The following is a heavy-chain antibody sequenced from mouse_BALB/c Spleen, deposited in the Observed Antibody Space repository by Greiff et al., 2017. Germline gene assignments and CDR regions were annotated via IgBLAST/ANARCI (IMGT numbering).Heavy chain of an antibody. CDR3: ARYTGTEAY. Sequence: QVQLQQSGAELAKPGASVKMSCKASGYTFTSYWMHWVKQRPGQGLEWIGYINPSTGYTEYNQKFKDKATLTADKSSSTAYMQLSSLTSEDSAVYYCARYTGTEAYWGQGTLVTVSA. D-gene: IGHD4-1*01. V-gene: IGHV1-7*01. CDR1: GYTFTSYW. J-gene: IGHJ3*01. CDR2: INPSTGYT.